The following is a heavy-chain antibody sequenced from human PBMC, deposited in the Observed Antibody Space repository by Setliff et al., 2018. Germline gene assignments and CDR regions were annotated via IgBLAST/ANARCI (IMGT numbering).Heavy chain of an antibody. CDR1: GGSISSGDYY. CDR3: ARDNRARHYMDV. D-gene: IGHD3-10*01. V-gene: IGHV4-30-4*08. CDR2: IYYSGST. Sequence: PSETLSLTCTVSGGSISSGDYYWSWIRQPPGKGLEWIGYIYYSGSTYYNPSLKSRVTISVDTSKNQFSLKLSSVTAADTAVYYCARDNRARHYMDVWGKGTTVTVSS. J-gene: IGHJ6*03.